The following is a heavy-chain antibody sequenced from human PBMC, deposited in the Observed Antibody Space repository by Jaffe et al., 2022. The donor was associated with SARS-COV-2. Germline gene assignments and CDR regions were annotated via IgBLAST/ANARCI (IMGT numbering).Heavy chain of an antibody. J-gene: IGHJ4*02. CDR2: ISYDGSNK. Sequence: QVQLVESGGGVVQPGRSLRLSCAASGFTFSSYGMHWVRQAPGKGLEWVAVISYDGSNKYYADSVKGRFTISRDNSKNTLYLQMNSLRAEDTAVYYCAKVTESGSSSWYGGMNWGQGTLVTVSS. V-gene: IGHV3-30*18. CDR1: GFTFSSYG. CDR3: AKVTESGSSSWYGGMN. D-gene: IGHD6-13*01.